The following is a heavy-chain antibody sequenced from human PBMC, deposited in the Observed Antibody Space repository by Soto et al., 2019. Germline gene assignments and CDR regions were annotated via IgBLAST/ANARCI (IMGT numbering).Heavy chain of an antibody. CDR2: TYYRSKWYN. CDR3: ARARSAFGGVIVQLYMDV. V-gene: IGHV6-1*01. D-gene: IGHD3-16*02. CDR1: GDSVSSNSAA. Sequence: KQSPTLSLTCAISGDSVSSNSAAWNWIRQSPSRGLEWLGRTYYRSKWYNDYAVSVKSRITINPDTSKNQFSLQLNSVTPEDTAVYYCARARSAFGGVIVQLYMDVWGKGTTVTVSS. J-gene: IGHJ6*03.